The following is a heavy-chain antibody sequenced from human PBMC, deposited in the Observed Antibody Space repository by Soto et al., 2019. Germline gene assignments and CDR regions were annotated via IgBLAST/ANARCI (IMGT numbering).Heavy chain of an antibody. Sequence: EVQLVESGGGLVQPGGSLRLSCAASGFTFSSYWMSWVRQAPGKGLEWVANIKQEGSEKYYVDSVKGRFTISRDNAKNSLYLQMNSLRAEDPAVCYCARVLTGAFDYWGQGTLVTVSS. CDR1: GFTFSSYW. V-gene: IGHV3-7*01. CDR3: ARVLTGAFDY. D-gene: IGHD3-9*01. CDR2: IKQEGSEK. J-gene: IGHJ4*02.